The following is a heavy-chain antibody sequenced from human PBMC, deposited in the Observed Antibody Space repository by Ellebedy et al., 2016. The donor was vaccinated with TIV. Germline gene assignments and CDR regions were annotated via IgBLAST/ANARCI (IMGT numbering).Heavy chain of an antibody. D-gene: IGHD3-10*01. CDR3: AREEGVGLLWFGGIDY. CDR2: ISSSSSTI. Sequence: PGGSLRLSCAASGFTFSSYSMNWVRQAPGKGLEWVSYISSSSSTIYYADSVKGRFTISRDNAKNSLYLQMNSLRDEDTAVYYCAREEGVGLLWFGGIDYWGQGTLVTVSS. J-gene: IGHJ4*02. CDR1: GFTFSSYS. V-gene: IGHV3-48*02.